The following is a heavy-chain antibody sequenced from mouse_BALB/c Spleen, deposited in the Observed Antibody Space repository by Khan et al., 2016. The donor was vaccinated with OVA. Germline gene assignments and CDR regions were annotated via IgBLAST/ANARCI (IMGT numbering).Heavy chain of an antibody. J-gene: IGHJ2*01. D-gene: IGHD1-1*01. Sequence: VRLQQSGPELVKPGASVKISCKASGYSFTGYFMNWVIQSHGKSLEWIGRINPHIGETFYNQKFKGKATLTVDESSSTAYMELRSLASEDSTVYYLARIYGSDFDYWGQGTTLTVSS. V-gene: IGHV1-20*02. CDR2: INPHIGET. CDR3: ARIYGSDFDY. CDR1: GYSFTGYF.